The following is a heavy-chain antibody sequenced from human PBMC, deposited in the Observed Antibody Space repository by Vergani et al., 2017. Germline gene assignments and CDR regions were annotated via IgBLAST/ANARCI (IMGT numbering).Heavy chain of an antibody. CDR3: GRGSDNYN. CDR1: GFTFSSHA. D-gene: IGHD5-24*01. J-gene: IGHJ4*02. V-gene: IGHV3-23*01. Sequence: EVQLLQSEGAVVQPGGSLRLSCVASGFTFSSHAMSWVRQGHGKGLEWVSSIKNTGNSTHYADSVKGRFTISRDNSKNTLYLQMNSLRFEDTAVYYCGRGSDNYNWGQGTLVTVSS. CDR2: IKNTGNST.